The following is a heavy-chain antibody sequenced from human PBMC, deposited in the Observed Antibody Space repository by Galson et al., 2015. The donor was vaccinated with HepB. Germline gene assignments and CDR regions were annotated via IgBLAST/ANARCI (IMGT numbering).Heavy chain of an antibody. CDR2: INHSGST. CDR1: GGSFSGYY. Sequence: SLTCAVYGGSFSGYYWNWIRQPPGKGLEWIGEINHSGSTNYNPSHESRVTISVDKSKNQFSLKLSSVTAADTAVYYCARGVRGSDYYPFFDYWGQGSLVTVSS. J-gene: IGHJ4*02. D-gene: IGHD3-9*01. V-gene: IGHV4-34*01. CDR3: ARGVRGSDYYPFFDY.